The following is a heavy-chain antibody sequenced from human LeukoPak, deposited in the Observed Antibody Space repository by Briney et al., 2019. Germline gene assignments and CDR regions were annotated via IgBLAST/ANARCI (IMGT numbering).Heavy chain of an antibody. J-gene: IGHJ3*02. Sequence: ASVKVSCKASGGTFSSYAINWVRQAPGQGLEWMGGIIPIFGTANYAQKFQGRVTITADEFTNTVYMELSSLRSEDTAVYYCARVLYFGRRFGESDDAFDIWGQGTMVTVSS. CDR2: IIPIFGTA. CDR1: GGTFSSYA. V-gene: IGHV1-69*13. CDR3: ARVLYFGRRFGESDDAFDI. D-gene: IGHD3-10*01.